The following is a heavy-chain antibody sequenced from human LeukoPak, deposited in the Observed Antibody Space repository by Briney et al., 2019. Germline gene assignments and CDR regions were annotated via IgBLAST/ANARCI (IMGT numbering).Heavy chain of an antibody. CDR2: INHSGST. CDR1: GGSFSGYY. J-gene: IGHJ5*02. CDR3: ARGGYYGSGNDFRFDP. D-gene: IGHD3-10*01. Sequence: SETLSLTCAVYGGSFSGYYWTWIRQPPGKGLEWIGEINHSGSTNYNPSLKSRVTISVETSKNQFSLKLKSVTAADTAVYYCARGGYYGSGNDFRFDPWGQGTLVTVSS. V-gene: IGHV4-34*01.